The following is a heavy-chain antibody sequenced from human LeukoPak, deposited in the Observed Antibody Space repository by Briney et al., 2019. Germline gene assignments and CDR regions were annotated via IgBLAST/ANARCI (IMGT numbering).Heavy chain of an antibody. CDR2: MNPNSGNT. CDR1: GYTFTSYD. D-gene: IGHD3-3*01. J-gene: IGHJ4*02. CDR3: ARGLGDFWSGYYTDGFVD. V-gene: IGHV1-8*01. Sequence: ASVKVSCKASGYTFTSYDINWVRQATGQGLEWMGWMNPNSGNTGYAQKFKGRVTMTRNTSISTAYMELSSLRSEDTAVYYCARGLGDFWSGYYTDGFVDWGQGTLVTVSS.